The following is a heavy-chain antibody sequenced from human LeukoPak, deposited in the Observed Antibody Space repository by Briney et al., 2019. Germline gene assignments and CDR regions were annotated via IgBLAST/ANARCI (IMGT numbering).Heavy chain of an antibody. Sequence: PGGSLRLSCAASGFTFSSYWMSWVRQAPGKGLEWVANIKQDGSEKYYVDSVKGRFTISRDNAKNSLYLQMNSLRAEDTAVYYCAKDRGGIAAAARTLDYWGQGTLVTVSS. CDR1: GFTFSSYW. J-gene: IGHJ4*02. D-gene: IGHD6-13*01. CDR2: IKQDGSEK. CDR3: AKDRGGIAAAARTLDY. V-gene: IGHV3-7*03.